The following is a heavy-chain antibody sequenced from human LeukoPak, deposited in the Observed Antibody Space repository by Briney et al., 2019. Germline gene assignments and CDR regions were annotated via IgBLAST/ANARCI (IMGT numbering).Heavy chain of an antibody. Sequence: GGSLRLSCAASGFTFSSYGMHWVRQAPGKGLEWVAFIRYDGSNKYYADSVKGRFTISRDNSKNTLYLQMNSLRAGDTAVYYCAKDYMFYSGYDSYYFDYWGQGTLVTVSS. V-gene: IGHV3-30*02. CDR2: IRYDGSNK. D-gene: IGHD5-12*01. CDR3: AKDYMFYSGYDSYYFDY. CDR1: GFTFSSYG. J-gene: IGHJ4*02.